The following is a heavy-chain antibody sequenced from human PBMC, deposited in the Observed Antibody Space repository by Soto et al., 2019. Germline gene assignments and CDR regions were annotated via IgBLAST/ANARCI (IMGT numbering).Heavy chain of an antibody. D-gene: IGHD2-21*02. CDR3: ARGLTSFSNPYYFDY. CDR2: VYPGDYDT. CDR1: GYSFTSYW. J-gene: IGHJ4*02. V-gene: IGHV5-51*01. Sequence: GESLKISCKGFGYSFTSYWIGWVRQMPGKGLEYMGIVYPGDYDTRYSPSFRGQVSISVDNSISTAYLQWSSLKASDTAIYYCARGLTSFSNPYYFDYWGQGTLVTVSS.